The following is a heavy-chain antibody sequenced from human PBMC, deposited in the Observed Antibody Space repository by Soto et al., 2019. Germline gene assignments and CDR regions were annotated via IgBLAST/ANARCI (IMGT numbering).Heavy chain of an antibody. D-gene: IGHD3-22*01. CDR2: ISGTGDST. V-gene: IGHV3-23*01. J-gene: IGHJ4*02. CDR3: AKDRDSSGYYYRNY. CDR1: GFTFSSYA. Sequence: GGSLRLSCSASGFTFSSYAMSWVRQAPGKGLEWVSAISGTGDSTYYADSVKGRFTISRDNSKNTLYLQINSLRAEDTAVYYCAKDRDSSGYYYRNYWGQGTLVTVSS.